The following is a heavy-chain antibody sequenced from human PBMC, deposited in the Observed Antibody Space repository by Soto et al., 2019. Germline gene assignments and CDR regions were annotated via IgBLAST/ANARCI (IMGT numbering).Heavy chain of an antibody. V-gene: IGHV3-21*01. CDR1: GFALSSYS. D-gene: IGHD4-17*01. Sequence: GGSLRLSCAASGFALSSYSMNWVRQAPGKGLEWVSSISSSSSYIYYADSVKGRFTISRDNAKNSLYLQMNSLGAEDTAVYYCARDLRYGDYPLWGQGTLVTVSS. J-gene: IGHJ4*02. CDR3: ARDLRYGDYPL. CDR2: ISSSSSYI.